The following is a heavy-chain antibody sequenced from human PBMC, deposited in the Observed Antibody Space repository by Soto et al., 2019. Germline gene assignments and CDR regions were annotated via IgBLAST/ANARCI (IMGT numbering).Heavy chain of an antibody. CDR2: ISSSSSYI. V-gene: IGHV3-21*01. D-gene: IGHD6-25*01. CDR3: ANIPGRTPAGADCFDY. J-gene: IGHJ4*02. Sequence: EVQLVESGGGLVKPGGSLRLSCAASGFTFSSYSMNWVRQAPGKGLEWVSSISSSSSYIYYADSVKGRFTISRDNAKNSLYLQMNSLRAEDTAVYYCANIPGRTPAGADCFDYWGQGTLVTVSS. CDR1: GFTFSSYS.